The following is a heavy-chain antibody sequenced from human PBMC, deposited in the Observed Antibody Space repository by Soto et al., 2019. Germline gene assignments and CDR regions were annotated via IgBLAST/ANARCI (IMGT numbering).Heavy chain of an antibody. J-gene: IGHJ4*02. CDR2: IYTGGGT. CDR3: ASGSTSGRHY. Sequence: EVQLVESGGGLVQPGGSLILSCAASGFTISPNYMSWVRQAPGKGLEWVSVIYTGGGTYYADSVKDRFTISRHNSKNTLYLQMNSLRTGDTAVYYCASGSTSGRHYWGQGTLVTVSS. D-gene: IGHD2-2*01. V-gene: IGHV3-53*04. CDR1: GFTISPNY.